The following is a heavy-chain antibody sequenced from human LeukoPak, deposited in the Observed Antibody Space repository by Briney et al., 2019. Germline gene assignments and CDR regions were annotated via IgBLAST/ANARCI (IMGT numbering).Heavy chain of an antibody. CDR2: IWYDGSNK. CDR1: GFTFSSHG. D-gene: IGHD3-22*01. V-gene: IGHV3-33*07. J-gene: IGHJ4*02. Sequence: GGSLRLSCEASGFTFSSHGMYWFRQAPGKGLEWVALIWYDGSNKYYADSVKGRFTISRDNPNNTLYLQMNSLRAEDTAVYYCARSGRGYYDSLDHWGQGDLVTVSS. CDR3: ARSGRGYYDSLDH.